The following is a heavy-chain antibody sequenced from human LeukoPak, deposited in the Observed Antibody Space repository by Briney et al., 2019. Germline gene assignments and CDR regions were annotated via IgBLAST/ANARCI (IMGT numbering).Heavy chain of an antibody. V-gene: IGHV1-46*01. Sequence: ASVKVSCKASGYTFTGYYMHWVRQAPGQGLEWMGIINPSGGSTSYAQKFQGRVTMTRDTSTSTVYMELSSLRSEDTAVYYCASLGYCTNGVCSGDQSRDYWGQGTLVTVSS. CDR3: ASLGYCTNGVCSGDQSRDY. J-gene: IGHJ4*02. D-gene: IGHD2-8*01. CDR2: INPSGGST. CDR1: GYTFTGYY.